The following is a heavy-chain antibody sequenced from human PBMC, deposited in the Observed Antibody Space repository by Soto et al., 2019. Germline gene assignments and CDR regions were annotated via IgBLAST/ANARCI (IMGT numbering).Heavy chain of an antibody. V-gene: IGHV4-31*03. D-gene: IGHD3-10*01. CDR3: ARQNTMVRGVPFSYYSGMDV. CDR2: IYYSGST. Sequence: QVQLQESGPGLVKPSQTLSLTCTVSGGSISSGGYYWSWIRQHPGKGLEWIGYIYYSGSTYYNPSLKSRVPISVDTPKNQFYLSLSSVTAADTAVYYCARQNTMVRGVPFSYYSGMDVWGQGTTVTVSS. CDR1: GGSISSGGYY. J-gene: IGHJ6*02.